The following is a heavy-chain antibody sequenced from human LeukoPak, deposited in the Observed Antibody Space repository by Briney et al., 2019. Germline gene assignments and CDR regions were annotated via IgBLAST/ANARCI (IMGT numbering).Heavy chain of an antibody. D-gene: IGHD6-13*01. J-gene: IGHJ4*02. CDR2: ITITSDKI. Sequence: GGSLRLSCAASGFTFTGYSMNWFRQAPGEGLEWVSYITITSDKIYYADSVKGRFTISRDNAKNTLYLQMNSLRDDDTAVYYCVRGVGVSRFNYLDSWGQGTLVIVSS. CDR1: GFTFTGYS. V-gene: IGHV3-48*02. CDR3: VRGVGVSRFNYLDS.